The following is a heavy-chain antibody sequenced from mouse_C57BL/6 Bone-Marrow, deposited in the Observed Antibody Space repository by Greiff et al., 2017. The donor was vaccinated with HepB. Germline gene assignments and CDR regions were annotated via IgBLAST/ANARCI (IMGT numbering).Heavy chain of an antibody. CDR2: IYPRSGNT. J-gene: IGHJ4*01. Sequence: QVQLQQSGAELARPGASVKLSCKASGYTFTSYGISWVKQRTGQGLEWIGEIYPRSGNTYYNEKFKGKATLTADKSSSTAYMELRSLTSEDSAVYFCAREGEMSTSGYAMDYWGQGTSVTVSS. D-gene: IGHD5-1*01. CDR3: AREGEMSTSGYAMDY. CDR1: GYTFTSYG. V-gene: IGHV1-81*01.